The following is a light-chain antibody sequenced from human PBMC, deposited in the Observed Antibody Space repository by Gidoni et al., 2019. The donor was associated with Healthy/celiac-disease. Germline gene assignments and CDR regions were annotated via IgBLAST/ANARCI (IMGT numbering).Light chain of an antibody. V-gene: IGLV2-23*01. J-gene: IGLJ2*01. CDR1: SSDVGSLNL. Sequence: QSALTQPASVSGSPGLPITISCTGTSSDVGSLNLVSWYQQHPGKAPKLMIYEGSKRPSGVSNRFSGSKSGNTASLTITGLQAEDEADYYCCSYAGSSTHVVFGGGTKLTVL. CDR2: EGS. CDR3: CSYAGSSTHVV.